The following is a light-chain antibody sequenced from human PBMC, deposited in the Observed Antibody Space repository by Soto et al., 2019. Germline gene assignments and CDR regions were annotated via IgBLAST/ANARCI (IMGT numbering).Light chain of an antibody. J-gene: IGLJ1*01. V-gene: IGLV1-36*01. CDR2: YDD. Sequence: QSVLTQPPSVSGSPRQRVTISCSGSSSNIGSNAVNWYQQFSGKAPKLLIYYDDLLASGVSARFSGSKSCTSASLAISGLQSEDEADYYCAAWDDSTKSHVFGTGTKVTVL. CDR1: SSNIGSNA. CDR3: AAWDDSTKSHV.